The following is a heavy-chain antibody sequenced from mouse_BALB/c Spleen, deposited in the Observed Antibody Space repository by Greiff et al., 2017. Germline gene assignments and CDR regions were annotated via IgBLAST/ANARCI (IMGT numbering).Heavy chain of an antibody. Sequence: EVMLVESGGGLVKPGGSLKLSCAASGFTFSSYAMSWVRQTPEKRLEWVASISSGGSTYYPDSVKGRFTISRDNARNILYLQMSSLRSEDTAMYYCARYDYDYWGQGTTLTVSS. CDR2: ISSGGST. CDR3: ARYDYDY. V-gene: IGHV5-6-5*01. J-gene: IGHJ2*01. CDR1: GFTFSSYA. D-gene: IGHD2-4*01.